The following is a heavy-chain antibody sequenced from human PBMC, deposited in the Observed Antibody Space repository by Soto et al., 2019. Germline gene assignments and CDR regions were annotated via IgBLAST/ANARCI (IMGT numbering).Heavy chain of an antibody. CDR1: GFSLSTSGVG. J-gene: IGHJ4*02. D-gene: IGHD2-15*01. CDR2: IYWDDDK. V-gene: IGHV2-5*02. CDR3: AHRPSYCSGGSCYSGFDY. Sequence: QITLKESGPTLVKPTQTLTLTCTFSGFSLSTSGVGVGWIRQPPGQALEWLALIYWDDDKRYSPSLKSRLTITKDTSTNQVVLTMTNMDRVDTATYYCAHRPSYCSGGSCYSGFDYWGQGTLVTVSS.